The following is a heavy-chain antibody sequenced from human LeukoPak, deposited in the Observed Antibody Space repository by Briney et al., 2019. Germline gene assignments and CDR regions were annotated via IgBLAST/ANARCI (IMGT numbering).Heavy chain of an antibody. J-gene: IGHJ5*02. CDR2: IIPIFGTA. Sequence: SVKVSCKASGYTFTSYGISWVRQAPGQGLEWMGGIIPIFGTANYAQKFQGRVTITADESTSTAYMELSSLRSEDTAVYYCARRGRTLRERADNWFDPWGQGTLVTVSS. CDR1: GYTFTSYG. CDR3: ARRGRTLRERADNWFDP. D-gene: IGHD2-15*01. V-gene: IGHV1-69*13.